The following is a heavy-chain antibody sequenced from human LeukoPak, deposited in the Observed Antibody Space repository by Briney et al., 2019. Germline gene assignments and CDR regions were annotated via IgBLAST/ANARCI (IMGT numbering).Heavy chain of an antibody. J-gene: IGHJ4*02. CDR2: IIENGSNQ. CDR1: GFTFSSYS. D-gene: IGHD6-19*01. V-gene: IGHV3-30*03. Sequence: GGSLRLSCAASGFTFSSYSMNWVRQAPGKGLDWVAVIIENGSNQYYADSVKGRFTISRDNSKNTLFLQMNSLRGEDTAMYYCARVQGGGYRTAVYWGQGTLVTVSS. CDR3: ARVQGGGYRTAVY.